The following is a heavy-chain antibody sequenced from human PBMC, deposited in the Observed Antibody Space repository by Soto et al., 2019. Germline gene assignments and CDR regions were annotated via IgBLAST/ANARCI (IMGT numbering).Heavy chain of an antibody. CDR2: INPNSGGT. Sequence: ASVKVSCKASGYTFTGYYMHWVRQAPGQGLEWMGWINPNSGGTNYAQKFQGWVTMTRDTSISTAYMELSRLRSDDTAVYYCARSGYIYSYGLPYYYYYGMHVWGQGTTVTVSS. D-gene: IGHD5-18*01. J-gene: IGHJ6*02. CDR3: ARSGYIYSYGLPYYYYYGMHV. CDR1: GYTFTGYY. V-gene: IGHV1-2*04.